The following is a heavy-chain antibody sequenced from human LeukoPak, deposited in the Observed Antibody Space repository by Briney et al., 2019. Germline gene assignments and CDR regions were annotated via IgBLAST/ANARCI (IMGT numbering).Heavy chain of an antibody. CDR1: GFTFSSYA. CDR3: AREPLAAGIDY. CDR2: ISWNSGSI. Sequence: PGGSLRLSCAASGFTFSSYAMSWVRQAPGKGLEWVSGISWNSGSIGYADSVKGRFTISRDNAKNSLYLQMNSLRAEDTALYYCAREPLAAGIDYWGQGTLVTVSS. D-gene: IGHD6-13*01. J-gene: IGHJ4*02. V-gene: IGHV3-9*01.